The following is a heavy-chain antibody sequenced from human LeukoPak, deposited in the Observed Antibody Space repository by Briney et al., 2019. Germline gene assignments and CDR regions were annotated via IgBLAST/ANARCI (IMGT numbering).Heavy chain of an antibody. CDR2: INHSGST. D-gene: IGHD1-20*01. CDR3: ARKPITGTTASLSWFDP. J-gene: IGHJ5*02. V-gene: IGHV4-39*07. CDR1: GGSISSSSYY. Sequence: SETLSLTCTVSGGSISSSSYYWGWIRQPPGKGLEWIGEINHSGSTNYNPSLKSRVTISVDTSKNQFSLKLSSVTAADTAVYYCARKPITGTTASLSWFDPWGQGTLVTVSS.